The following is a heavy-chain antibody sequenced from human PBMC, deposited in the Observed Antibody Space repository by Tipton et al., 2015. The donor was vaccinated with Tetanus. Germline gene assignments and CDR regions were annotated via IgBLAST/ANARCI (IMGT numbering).Heavy chain of an antibody. CDR2: VHYSGST. J-gene: IGHJ4*02. CDR1: GGSISSYY. CDR3: ARGLDAYKCGNN. D-gene: IGHD5-24*01. V-gene: IGHV4-59*01. Sequence: TLSLTCTVSGGSISSYYWTWIRQPPGRGLEWIGYVHYSGSTNYSPSLRSRVTLSVDTSKNQFSLKLSSVTAADTAVYYCARGLDAYKCGNNWGQGTLVTVSS.